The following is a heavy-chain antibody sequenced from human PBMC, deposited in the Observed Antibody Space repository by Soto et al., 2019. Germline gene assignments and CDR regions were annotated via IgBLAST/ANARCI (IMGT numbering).Heavy chain of an antibody. Sequence: SETLSLTCTVSGGSISIYYWSWIRQPAGKGLEWIGRIYTSGSTNYNPSLKSRVTMSVDTSKNQFSLKLSSVTAADTAVYYCARVPNLGYCSGGSCLGYYFDYWGQGTLVTVSS. CDR3: ARVPNLGYCSGGSCLGYYFDY. CDR1: GGSISIYY. D-gene: IGHD2-15*01. V-gene: IGHV4-4*07. J-gene: IGHJ4*02. CDR2: IYTSGST.